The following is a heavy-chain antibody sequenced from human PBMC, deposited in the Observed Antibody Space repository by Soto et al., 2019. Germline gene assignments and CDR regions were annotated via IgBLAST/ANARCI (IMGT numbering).Heavy chain of an antibody. J-gene: IGHJ5*02. CDR1: GGSISSYY. CDR2: IYYSGST. V-gene: IGHV4-59*01. D-gene: IGHD3-22*01. Sequence: SETLSLTCTVSGGSISSYYWSWIRQPPGKGLEWIGYIYYSGSTNYNPSLKSRVTIPVDTSKNQFSLKLSSVTAADTAVYYCARGEGYYDSSGYHPNWFDPWGQGTLVTVSS. CDR3: ARGEGYYDSSGYHPNWFDP.